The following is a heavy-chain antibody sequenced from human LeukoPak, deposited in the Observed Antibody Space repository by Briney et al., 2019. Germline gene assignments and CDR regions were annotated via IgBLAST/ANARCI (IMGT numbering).Heavy chain of an antibody. D-gene: IGHD3-9*01. CDR2: IRSKAYGGTA. J-gene: IGHJ4*02. V-gene: IGHV3-49*03. Sequence: PGRSLRLSCTASGFTFGGHSVSWFRQAPGKGLQWVGFIRSKAYGGTAEYAASVKGRFTISRDDSKSVAYLQMDSLKTEDTAVYYCTREIRYFDWFQADYWGQGTLVTVSS. CDR1: GFTFGGHS. CDR3: TREIRYFDWFQADY.